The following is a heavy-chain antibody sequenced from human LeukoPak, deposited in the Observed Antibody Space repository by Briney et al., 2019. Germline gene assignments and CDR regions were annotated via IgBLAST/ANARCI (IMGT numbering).Heavy chain of an antibody. D-gene: IGHD3-10*01. J-gene: IGHJ4*02. CDR3: TTVTLRPVGL. Sequence: PGGSLRLSCAASGFTLTNAWMSWVRQAPGKGLEWVGHIKTKTDGGTTAYAAPVKGRFTISRDDSKNTLYLQMNSLKTEDTAVYYCTTVTLRPVGLWGQGTLVTVSS. CDR1: GFTLTNAW. V-gene: IGHV3-15*01. CDR2: IKTKTDGGTT.